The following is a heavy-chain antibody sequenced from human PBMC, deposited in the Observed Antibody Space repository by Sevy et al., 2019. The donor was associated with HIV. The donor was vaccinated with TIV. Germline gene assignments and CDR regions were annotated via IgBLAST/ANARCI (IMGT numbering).Heavy chain of an antibody. D-gene: IGHD3-22*01. CDR2: IRSKANTYAT. J-gene: IGHJ3*01. CDR1: GFTFSGTA. Sequence: AGSLRLSCAASGFTFSGTAMHWVRQASGKALEWVGRIRSKANTYATVYAASLKGRFTISRDDSKNTSFLEMNSLKTEDTAVYHCTRTKGLYGYYDSTGYQEDDAFDFWGQGTMVTVSS. V-gene: IGHV3-73*01. CDR3: TRTKGLYGYYDSTGYQEDDAFDF.